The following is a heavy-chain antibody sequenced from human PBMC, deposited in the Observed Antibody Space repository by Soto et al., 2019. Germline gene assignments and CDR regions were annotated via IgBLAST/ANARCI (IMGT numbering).Heavy chain of an antibody. J-gene: IGHJ6*03. CDR2: IYYSGST. Sequence: PSETLSLTCTVSGGSISSYYWSWIRQPPGKGLEWIGYIYYSGSTNYNPSLKSRVTISVDTSKNQFSLKLSSVTAADTAVYYCARDGGLYYYYMDVRGKGTTVTVSS. CDR1: GGSISSYY. V-gene: IGHV4-59*01. CDR3: ARDGGLYYYYMDV.